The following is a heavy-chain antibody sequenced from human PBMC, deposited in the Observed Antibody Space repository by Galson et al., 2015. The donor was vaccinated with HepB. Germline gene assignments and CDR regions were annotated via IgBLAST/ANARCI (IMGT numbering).Heavy chain of an antibody. Sequence: SLRLSCAASGFPFSTYGMHWVRQAPDKGLEWVAVISYDGNNIYYADCVKGRFTISRDNSKNTLYLQMNSLRAEDTAVYYCAKPRGDYHDSGGYFDYWGQGILVTVSS. CDR2: ISYDGNNI. D-gene: IGHD3-22*01. CDR3: AKPRGDYHDSGGYFDY. J-gene: IGHJ4*02. CDR1: GFPFSTYG. V-gene: IGHV3-30*18.